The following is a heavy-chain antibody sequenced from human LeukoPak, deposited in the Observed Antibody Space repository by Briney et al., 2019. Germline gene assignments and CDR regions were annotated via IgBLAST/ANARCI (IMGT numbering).Heavy chain of an antibody. D-gene: IGHD3-22*01. CDR3: ARVLSDSSGPWRGWFDP. Sequence: SVKVSCKASGGTFSSYAISWVRQAPGQGLEWMGGIIPIFGTANYAQKFQGRVTITADESTSTAYMELSSLRSEDTAVYYCARVLSDSSGPWRGWFDPWGQGTLVTVSS. J-gene: IGHJ5*02. V-gene: IGHV1-69*13. CDR2: IIPIFGTA. CDR1: GGTFSSYA.